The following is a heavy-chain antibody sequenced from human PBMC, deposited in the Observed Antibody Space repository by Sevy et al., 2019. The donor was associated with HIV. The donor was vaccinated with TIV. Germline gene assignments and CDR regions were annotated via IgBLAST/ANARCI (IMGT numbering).Heavy chain of an antibody. V-gene: IGHV6-1*01. Sequence: QSQTLSLTCAISGDSVSSNSAVWNWIRQSPSRGLEWLGRTFYRSKWYNDYAVSVKSRITIKPDTSKNQVSLQLNSVTPEDTAIYYCARDGLTYGGMDVWGQGTTVTVSS. D-gene: IGHD1-20*01. CDR2: TFYRSKWYN. J-gene: IGHJ6*02. CDR3: ARDGLTYGGMDV. CDR1: GDSVSSNSAV.